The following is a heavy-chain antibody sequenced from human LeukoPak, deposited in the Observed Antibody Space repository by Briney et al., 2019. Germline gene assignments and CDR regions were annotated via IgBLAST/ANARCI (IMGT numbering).Heavy chain of an antibody. CDR3: ATREFRYYGSGTYPVAFDI. V-gene: IGHV3-73*01. CDR1: GFTFSDSA. D-gene: IGHD3-10*01. Sequence: GGSLRLSCAASGFTFSDSAIHWVRQASGKGLEWVGRIRSKGNNYATAYAASVKGRFTISRDDSKNTAYLQMNSLKTEDTAVYYCATREFRYYGSGTYPVAFDIWGQGTMVTVSS. CDR2: IRSKGNNYAT. J-gene: IGHJ3*02.